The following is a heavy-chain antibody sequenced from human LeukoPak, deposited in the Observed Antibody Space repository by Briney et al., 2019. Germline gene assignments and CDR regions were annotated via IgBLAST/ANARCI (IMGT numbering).Heavy chain of an antibody. D-gene: IGHD5-24*01. Sequence: ASVKVSCKVSGYTLTELSMHWVRQAPGKGLEWMGGFDPEDGETIYAQKFQGRVTMTEDTSTDTAYMELSSLRSEDTAVYYCARAGRDGYNYYYYYYYGMDVWGQGTTVTVSS. V-gene: IGHV1-24*01. CDR1: GYTLTELS. J-gene: IGHJ6*02. CDR3: ARAGRDGYNYYYYYYYGMDV. CDR2: FDPEDGET.